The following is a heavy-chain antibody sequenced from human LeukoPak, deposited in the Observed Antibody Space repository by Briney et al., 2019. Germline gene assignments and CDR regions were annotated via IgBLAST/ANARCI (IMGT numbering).Heavy chain of an antibody. Sequence: PGGSLRLSCAASGFTVSDNYMSWVRQAPGKGLEWVSVIYSGGSTHYADSVKGRFTISRDNSKNTLYLQMNSLRAEDTAVYFCTRDGARIASAGSFDYWGQGTLVTVSS. V-gene: IGHV3-66*01. D-gene: IGHD6-13*01. J-gene: IGHJ4*02. CDR1: GFTVSDNY. CDR2: IYSGGST. CDR3: TRDGARIASAGSFDY.